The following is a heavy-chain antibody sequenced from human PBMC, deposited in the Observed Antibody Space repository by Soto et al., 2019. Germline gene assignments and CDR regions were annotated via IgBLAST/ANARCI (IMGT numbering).Heavy chain of an antibody. CDR1: GFTFSSYW. CDR3: VRDGDFANDTNNSDPFDH. J-gene: IGHJ4*02. CDR2: IKQDGSKE. V-gene: IGHV3-7*04. Sequence: GGSLRLSCGASGFTFSSYWMIWVCQAPGKGLEWVANIKQDGSKENYVDSVKGRFTISRDNAKNSLYLQMNSLRAEDTAVYFCVRDGDFANDTNNSDPFDHWGQGPLVTVSS. D-gene: IGHD1-1*01.